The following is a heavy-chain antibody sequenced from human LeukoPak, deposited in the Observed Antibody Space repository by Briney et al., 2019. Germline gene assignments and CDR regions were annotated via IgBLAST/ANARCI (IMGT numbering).Heavy chain of an antibody. CDR1: GFTFSSYA. D-gene: IGHD3-3*01. Sequence: PGGSLRLSCAASGFTFSSYATSWVRQAPGKGLEWVSAISGSGGSTYYADSVKGRFTISRDNSKNTLYLQMNSLRAEDTAVYYCAKVTYYDFWSGYHRAEYFQYWGQGTLVTVSS. V-gene: IGHV3-23*01. CDR2: ISGSGGST. CDR3: AKVTYYDFWSGYHRAEYFQY. J-gene: IGHJ1*01.